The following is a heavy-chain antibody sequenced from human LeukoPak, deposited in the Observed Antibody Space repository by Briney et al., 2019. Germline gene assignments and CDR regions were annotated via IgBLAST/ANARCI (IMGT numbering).Heavy chain of an antibody. Sequence: AGGSLRLSCASSGFSFSSYWMYWVRQAPGKGLVWVSCINSDGSGTTYADPGKGRFTISRDNARNTLYLQMNSLRAEDTAVYYCARDLHDAFDIWGQGTTVTVSS. V-gene: IGHV3-74*03. J-gene: IGHJ3*02. D-gene: IGHD4-11*01. CDR3: ARDLHDAFDI. CDR2: INSDGSGT. CDR1: GFSFSSYW.